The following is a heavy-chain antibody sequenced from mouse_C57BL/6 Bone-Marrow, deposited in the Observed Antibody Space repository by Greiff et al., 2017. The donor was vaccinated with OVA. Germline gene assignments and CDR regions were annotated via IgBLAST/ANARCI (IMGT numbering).Heavy chain of an antibody. CDR1: GFTFSSYG. V-gene: IGHV5-6*01. J-gene: IGHJ2*01. Sequence: EVMLVESGGDLVKPGGSLTLSCAASGFTFSSYGLSWVRQTPDKRLEWVAPISSGGSYTYYPDSVKGRFTISSDNAKNTLYLQMSSLKSEDTAMDYSARQGDWDGWGQGTTLTVSS. CDR2: ISSGGSYT. D-gene: IGHD4-1*01. CDR3: ARQGDWDG.